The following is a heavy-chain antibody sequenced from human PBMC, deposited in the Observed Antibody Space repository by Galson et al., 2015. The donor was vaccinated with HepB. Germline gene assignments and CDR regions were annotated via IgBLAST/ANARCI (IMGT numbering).Heavy chain of an antibody. J-gene: IGHJ6*02. V-gene: IGHV3-30-3*01. CDR2: ISYDENNK. CDR1: EFTFSSHS. D-gene: IGHD2-15*01. CDR3: ARDSGYCSGGNCSPWYYYYGLDV. Sequence: SLRLSCAASEFTFSSHSMNWVRQAPGKGLEWVALISYDENNKYYADSVKGRFTISRDNSNNSLFLQMNSLRADDTAVYFRARDSGYCSGGNCSPWYYYYGLDVWGQGTTVTVS.